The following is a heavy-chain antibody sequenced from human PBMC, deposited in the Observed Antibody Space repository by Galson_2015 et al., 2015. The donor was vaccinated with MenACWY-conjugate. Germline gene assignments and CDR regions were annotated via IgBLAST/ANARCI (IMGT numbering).Heavy chain of an antibody. Sequence: TTYSQRFQGRVTITSDTSASTAYMELSSLRSEDTAVYYCAREIVVAPAASWGDYYYGMDVWGQGTTVTVSS. J-gene: IGHJ6*02. CDR2: T. V-gene: IGHV1-3*01. CDR3: AREIVVAPAASWGDYYYGMDV. D-gene: IGHD2-2*01.